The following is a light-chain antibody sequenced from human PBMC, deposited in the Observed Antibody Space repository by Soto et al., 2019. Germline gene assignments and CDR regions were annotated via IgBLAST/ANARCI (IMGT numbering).Light chain of an antibody. CDR2: EVS. CDR1: SGDVGGYNY. J-gene: IGLJ1*01. Sequence: ALTQPASVSGSPGQSITISCTGTSGDVGGYNYVSWYQQHPGKAPKLMIYEVSNRPSGVSNRFSGSKSGNTASLTISGLQAEDEADYYCSSYTSSSTSYVFGTGTKVTVL. V-gene: IGLV2-14*01. CDR3: SSYTSSSTSYV.